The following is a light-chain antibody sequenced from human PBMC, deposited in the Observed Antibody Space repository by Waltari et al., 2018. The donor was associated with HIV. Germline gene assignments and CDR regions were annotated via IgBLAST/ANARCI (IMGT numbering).Light chain of an antibody. CDR3: AAWDDTLNGWV. CDR2: YDD. J-gene: IGLJ3*02. Sequence: QSVLTQPPPVSAAPRQRVPIPCSGSSSNIGKNAVNWYQQIPGTAPRLLIYYDDLVPSGVSDRFSGSKSGTSASLAISGLQSEDEADYYCAAWDDTLNGWVFGGGTKLTVL. CDR1: SSNIGKNA. V-gene: IGLV1-36*01.